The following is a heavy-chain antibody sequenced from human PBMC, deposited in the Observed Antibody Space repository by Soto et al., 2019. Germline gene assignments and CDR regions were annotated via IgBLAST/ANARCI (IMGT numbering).Heavy chain of an antibody. CDR2: IYPGDSDT. Sequence: GESLKISCKGSGYSFTSYWIGWVRQMPGKGLEWMGIIYPGDSDTRYSPSFQGQVTISADKSISTAYLQWSSLKASDTAVYYCAGERGVWFGDLLPHGWFDPWGQGTLVTVSS. J-gene: IGHJ5*02. CDR1: GYSFTSYW. V-gene: IGHV5-51*01. CDR3: AGERGVWFGDLLPHGWFDP. D-gene: IGHD3-10*01.